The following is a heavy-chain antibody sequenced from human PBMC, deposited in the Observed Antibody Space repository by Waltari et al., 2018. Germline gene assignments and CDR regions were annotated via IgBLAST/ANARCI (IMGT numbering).Heavy chain of an antibody. CDR2: IYYRGST. CDR3: ARNFDWDDAFDI. Sequence: QVQLQESGPGLVKPSETLSLTCTVSGGSISSHYWSWLRQPPGKGLEWIGYIYYRGSTNYNPSIKSRVTISVDTSKNQFSLQLSSVTAADTAVYYCARNFDWDDAFDIWGQGTMVTVSS. CDR1: GGSISSHY. D-gene: IGHD3-9*01. J-gene: IGHJ3*02. V-gene: IGHV4-59*11.